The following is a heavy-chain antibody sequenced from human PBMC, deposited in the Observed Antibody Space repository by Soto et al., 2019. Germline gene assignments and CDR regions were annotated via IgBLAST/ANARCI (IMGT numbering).Heavy chain of an antibody. J-gene: IGHJ5*02. CDR2: ISDDSSHI. V-gene: IGHV3-21*04. CDR3: ATPYYYNH. Sequence: GGSLRLSCAASGFMFSSYTMSWVRQAPGKGLEWLSSISDDSSHIDYADSLRGRFTVSRDNARKSLYLQMDSLGVEDTGVYYCATPYYYNHWGPGTLVTVSS. D-gene: IGHD3-22*01. CDR1: GFMFSSYT.